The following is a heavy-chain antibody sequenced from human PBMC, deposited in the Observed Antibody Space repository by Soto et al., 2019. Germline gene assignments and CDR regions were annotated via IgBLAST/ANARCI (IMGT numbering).Heavy chain of an antibody. V-gene: IGHV1-69*13. Sequence: ASVKVSCKASGGTFSSYAISWVRQAPGQGLEWMGGIIPIFGTANYAQKFQGRVTITADESTSTAYMELSSLRSEDTAVYYCARVEFGAALGAFDYWGQGTLVTVSS. CDR2: IIPIFGTA. CDR1: GGTFSSYA. D-gene: IGHD6-6*01. J-gene: IGHJ4*02. CDR3: ARVEFGAALGAFDY.